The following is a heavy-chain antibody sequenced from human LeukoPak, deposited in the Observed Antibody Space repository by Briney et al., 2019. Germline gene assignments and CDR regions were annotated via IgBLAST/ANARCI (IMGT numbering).Heavy chain of an antibody. CDR2: IKQDGSEK. Sequence: GGSLRLSCAASGFTFSSYWMSWVSQAPGKGLEWVANIKQDGSEKYYVDSVKGRFTISRDNAKNSLYLQMNSLRAEDTAVYYCARETGIAAAGTPFPYYYYYMDVWGKGTTVTVSS. V-gene: IGHV3-7*01. D-gene: IGHD6-13*01. J-gene: IGHJ6*03. CDR3: ARETGIAAAGTPFPYYYYYMDV. CDR1: GFTFSSYW.